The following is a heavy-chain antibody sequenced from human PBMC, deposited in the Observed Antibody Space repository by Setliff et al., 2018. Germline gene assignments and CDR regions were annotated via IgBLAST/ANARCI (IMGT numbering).Heavy chain of an antibody. V-gene: IGHV5-51*01. CDR1: GYSFTDYW. Sequence: GESLTISCKASGYSFTDYWIAWVRQMPGKGLEWMGIIYPSNSNIKYSPSFEAQITFSVDKSITTAYLQWSSLKASDTAIYYCARHRVGNSGYAIPILDFWGQGAPVTVSS. D-gene: IGHD5-12*01. CDR2: IYPSNSNI. J-gene: IGHJ4*02. CDR3: ARHRVGNSGYAIPILDF.